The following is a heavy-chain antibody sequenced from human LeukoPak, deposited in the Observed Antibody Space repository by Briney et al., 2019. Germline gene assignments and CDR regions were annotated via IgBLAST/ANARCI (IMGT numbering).Heavy chain of an antibody. J-gene: IGHJ6*02. Sequence: SETLSLTCAVYGGSFSGYYWSWIRQPPGKGLEWIGEINHSGSTNYNPSLKSRVTISVDTSKNQFSLKLSSVTAADTAVYYCVRRIAAAGSFYYYYGMDVWGQGTTVTVSS. CDR1: GGSFSGYY. CDR3: VRRIAAAGSFYYYYGMDV. D-gene: IGHD6-13*01. V-gene: IGHV4-34*01. CDR2: INHSGST.